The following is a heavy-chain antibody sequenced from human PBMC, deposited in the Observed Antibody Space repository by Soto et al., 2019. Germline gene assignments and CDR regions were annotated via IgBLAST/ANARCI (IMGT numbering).Heavy chain of an antibody. CDR3: ARGNVYSSIWYGLSDP. Sequence: SEALSLISAVYGGSFSGYYWSWIRQPPGKGLEWIGEINHSGSTNYNPSLKSRVTISVDTSKNQFSLKLSSVTAADTAVYYCARGNVYSSIWYGLSDPWGQGTLFPVSS. CDR1: GGSFSGYY. V-gene: IGHV4-34*01. D-gene: IGHD6-13*01. CDR2: INHSGST. J-gene: IGHJ5*02.